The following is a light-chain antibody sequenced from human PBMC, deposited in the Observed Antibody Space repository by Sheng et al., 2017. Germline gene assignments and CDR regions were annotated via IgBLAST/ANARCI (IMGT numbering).Light chain of an antibody. Sequence: EIHMTQSPSSVSASVGDRVTITCRAIQAFSTWLAWYQHKPGRAPKLLIYAASSLRGGVPSRFSGSASGTEFTLTINNLQPEDFATYYCQQAHSFPFTFGGGTKVEMK. CDR3: QQAHSFPFT. CDR2: AAS. J-gene: IGKJ4*01. CDR1: QAFSTW. V-gene: IGKV1-12*01.